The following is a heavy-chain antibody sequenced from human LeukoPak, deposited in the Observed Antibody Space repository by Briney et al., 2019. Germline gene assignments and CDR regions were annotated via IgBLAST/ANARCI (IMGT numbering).Heavy chain of an antibody. J-gene: IGHJ4*02. Sequence: SGGSLRLSCTASGFPFIEYSMNWVRQAPGKGLEWISYIGIDSGNTKYADSVRGRFTISADKAKNSLYLQLNSLRAEDTAVYYCARDHNYAFDNWGQGTLVSVAS. CDR2: IGIDSGNT. CDR3: ARDHNYAFDN. D-gene: IGHD1-1*01. CDR1: GFPFIEYS. V-gene: IGHV3-48*01.